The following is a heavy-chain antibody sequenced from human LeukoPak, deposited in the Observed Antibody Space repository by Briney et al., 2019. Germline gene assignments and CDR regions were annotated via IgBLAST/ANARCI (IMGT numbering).Heavy chain of an antibody. CDR1: GFTSSSYS. CDR3: ARAPGGSGRHLVDY. Sequence: PAGSLSLSAAASGFTSSSYSMNWVRKAPGKGLKWVSYISSSSSTIYYADSVKGSFPISRDNAKNSMYLNINSLRAENTAVYYCARAPGGSGRHLVDYWGQGTLVTVSS. V-gene: IGHV3-48*01. D-gene: IGHD6-25*01. J-gene: IGHJ4*02. CDR2: ISSSSSTI.